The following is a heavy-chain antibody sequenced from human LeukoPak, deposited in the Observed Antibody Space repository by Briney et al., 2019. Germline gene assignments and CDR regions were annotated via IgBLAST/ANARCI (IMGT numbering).Heavy chain of an antibody. V-gene: IGHV3-30*18. CDR2: ISIDGREK. J-gene: IGHJ4*02. CDR1: GFSFRNYG. CDR3: ANPQSRGYDYLDY. D-gene: IGHD5-12*01. Sequence: GGSLRLSCAASGFSFRNYGMHWVRQAPGKGLEWGAVISIDGREKYYADSVKGRFTISRDNSKNTLYLQMNSLRGDDTAVYYCANPQSRGYDYLDYWGQGTLVTVSS.